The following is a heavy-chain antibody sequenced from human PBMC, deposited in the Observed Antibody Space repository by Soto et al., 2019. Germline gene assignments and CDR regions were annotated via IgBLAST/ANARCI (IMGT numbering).Heavy chain of an antibody. J-gene: IGHJ5*02. CDR3: ARETRQQLSKGVGYWVDP. Sequence: SETLSLTCAVSGGSISSGGYSWSWIRQPPGKGLEWIGYIYHSGSTYYNPSLKSRVTISVDRSKNQFSLKLSSVTAADTAVYYCARETRQQLSKGVGYWVDPWGQGTLGTVSS. CDR2: IYHSGST. D-gene: IGHD6-13*01. V-gene: IGHV4-30-2*01. CDR1: GGSISSGGYS.